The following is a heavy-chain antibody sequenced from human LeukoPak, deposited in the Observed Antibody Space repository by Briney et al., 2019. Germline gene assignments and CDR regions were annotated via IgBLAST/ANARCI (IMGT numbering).Heavy chain of an antibody. CDR2: IIPIFGTA. CDR1: GGTFSSYA. Sequence: SVKVSCKASGGTFSSYAISWVRQAPGQGLEWMGGIIPIFGTANYAQKFQGRVTMTRNTSISTAYMELSSLRSEDTAVYYCMKRKYDILTGYLVYWGQGTLVTVSS. J-gene: IGHJ4*02. V-gene: IGHV1-69*05. CDR3: MKRKYDILTGYLVY. D-gene: IGHD3-9*01.